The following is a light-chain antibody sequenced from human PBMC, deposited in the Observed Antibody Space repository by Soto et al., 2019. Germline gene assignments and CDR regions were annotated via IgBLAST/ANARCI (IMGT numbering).Light chain of an antibody. Sequence: QSALTQPAFVSGSPGQSITISCTGTSSDVGGYNYVSWYQQHPGKAPKLIIYDVSNRPSGVSNRFSGSKSGNTASLTISGLQAEDETDYYCSSYTSSSTYVVFGGGTKVTVL. CDR2: DVS. V-gene: IGLV2-14*01. J-gene: IGLJ2*01. CDR3: SSYTSSSTYVV. CDR1: SSDVGGYNY.